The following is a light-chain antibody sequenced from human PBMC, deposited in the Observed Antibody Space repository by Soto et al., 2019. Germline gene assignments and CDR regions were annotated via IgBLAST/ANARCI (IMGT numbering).Light chain of an antibody. CDR3: QQYGSAPHT. Sequence: EIVLTQSPGTLSLSPGERATLSCRASQTVSSSLAWYQQKPGQAPRVLIYGASSRATGIPDRFSGSGSGTDFTLTISRLEPEDLSVYYCQQYGSAPHTFGQGTKVEIK. J-gene: IGKJ2*01. CDR1: QTVSSS. V-gene: IGKV3-20*01. CDR2: GAS.